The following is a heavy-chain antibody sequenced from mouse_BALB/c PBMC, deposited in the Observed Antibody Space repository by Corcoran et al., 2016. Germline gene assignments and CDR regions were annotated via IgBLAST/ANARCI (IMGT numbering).Heavy chain of an antibody. V-gene: IGHV1-9*01. D-gene: IGHD1-2*01. CDR3: AKSLLNYAMDY. J-gene: IGHJ4*01. Sequence: QVQLQQSGAELMKPGASEKISCKATGYTFSSYWIEWVKQRPGHGLEWIGEILPGSGSTNYNEKFKGKATFTADTSSNTAYMQLNSLTSEDSAVYYCAKSLLNYAMDYWGEGTSVTVSS. CDR1: GYTFSSYW. CDR2: ILPGSGST.